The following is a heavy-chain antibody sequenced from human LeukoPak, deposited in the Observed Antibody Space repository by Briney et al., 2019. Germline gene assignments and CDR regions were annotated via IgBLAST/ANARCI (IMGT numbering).Heavy chain of an antibody. Sequence: PGRSLRLSCAASGFTFSSYAMHWVRQAPGKGLEWVAVISYDGSNKYYADSVKGRFTISRDNSKNTLYLQMNSLRAEDTAVYYCARDTRDYGGNRFDYWGQGTLVTDSS. CDR3: ARDTRDYGGNRFDY. J-gene: IGHJ4*02. V-gene: IGHV3-30*04. D-gene: IGHD4-23*01. CDR1: GFTFSSYA. CDR2: ISYDGSNK.